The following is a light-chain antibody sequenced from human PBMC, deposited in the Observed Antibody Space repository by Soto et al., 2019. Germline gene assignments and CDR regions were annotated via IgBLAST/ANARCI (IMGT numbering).Light chain of an antibody. CDR1: QTISSY. Sequence: DIQMTQSPSSLSASVGDRVTITCRARQTISSYLNWYQHTPGKAPKLLIYAASNVQSAVPSRFSGSGSSADSTLTIRSLQLEDFATYYCQQSYSTPFTCGPGTKVDI. V-gene: IGKV1-39*01. CDR2: AAS. CDR3: QQSYSTPFT. J-gene: IGKJ3*01.